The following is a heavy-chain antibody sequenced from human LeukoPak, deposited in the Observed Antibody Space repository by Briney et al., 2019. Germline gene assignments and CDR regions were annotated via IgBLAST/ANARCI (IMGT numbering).Heavy chain of an antibody. Sequence: SQTLSLTCVISGDSVSSNSAAWNWLRQSPARGLEWLGRTYYRSKWFNDYAASVKSRITIIPDTSTNQFSLQLNSVTPEDTALYYCGRLSSDVSSGYYPNWFDPWGQGILVTVSS. CDR2: TYYRSKWFN. CDR3: GRLSSDVSSGYYPNWFDP. V-gene: IGHV6-1*01. J-gene: IGHJ5*02. D-gene: IGHD3-22*01. CDR1: GDSVSSNSAA.